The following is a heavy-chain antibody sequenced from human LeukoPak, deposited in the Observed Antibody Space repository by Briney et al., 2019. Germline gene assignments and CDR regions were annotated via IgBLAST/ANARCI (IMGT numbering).Heavy chain of an antibody. D-gene: IGHD1-26*01. CDR2: ISSNGRTI. J-gene: IGHJ6*02. Sequence: LSLTCTVSGGSISNYYWSWIRQAPGKGLEWLSYISSNGRTIHYADSVKGRFTISRDNANKSLYLQMNNLGAEDTAVYYCARVPGHYYYYGMDVWGQGTTVIVSS. CDR1: GGSISNYY. V-gene: IGHV3-11*01. CDR3: ARVPGHYYYYGMDV.